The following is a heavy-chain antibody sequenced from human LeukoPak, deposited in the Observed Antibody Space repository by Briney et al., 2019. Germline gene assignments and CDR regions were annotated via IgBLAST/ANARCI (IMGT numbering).Heavy chain of an antibody. CDR2: IWYDGSNK. Sequence: TGGSLRLSCAASGFTFSSYGMHWVRQAPGKGLEWVAVIWYDGSNKYYADSVKGRFTISRDNAKNSLYLQMNSLRAEDTAVYYCARSVDIDYWGQGTLVTVSS. V-gene: IGHV3-33*01. CDR1: GFTFSSYG. J-gene: IGHJ4*02. D-gene: IGHD5-12*01. CDR3: ARSVDIDY.